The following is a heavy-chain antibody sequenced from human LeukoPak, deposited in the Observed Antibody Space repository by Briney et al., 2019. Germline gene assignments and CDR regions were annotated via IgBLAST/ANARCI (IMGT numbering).Heavy chain of an antibody. D-gene: IGHD1-26*01. J-gene: IGHJ4*02. Sequence: PGRSLRLSCAASGFTFSSYAMHWVRQAPGKGLEWVAVISYDGSNKYYADSVKGRFTISRDNSKNTLYLQMNSLRAEDTAVYYCARDTVGYFDYWGQGTLVTVSS. CDR1: GFTFSSYA. V-gene: IGHV3-30*04. CDR3: ARDTVGYFDY. CDR2: ISYDGSNK.